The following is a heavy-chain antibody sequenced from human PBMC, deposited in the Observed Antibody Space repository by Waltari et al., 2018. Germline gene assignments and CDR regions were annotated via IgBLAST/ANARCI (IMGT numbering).Heavy chain of an antibody. CDR3: AKWDGGYWNHIDY. V-gene: IGHV3-23*01. Sequence: EVQLLESGGGLVQPGGSLRLSCAASGFTFSSYAMSWVRQAPGKGLEWVSAMSGSGGSTYYADSVKGRFTSSRDNSKNTLYLQMNSLRAEDTAVYYCAKWDGGYWNHIDYWGQGTLVTVSS. CDR2: MSGSGGST. CDR1: GFTFSSYA. J-gene: IGHJ4*02. D-gene: IGHD1-1*01.